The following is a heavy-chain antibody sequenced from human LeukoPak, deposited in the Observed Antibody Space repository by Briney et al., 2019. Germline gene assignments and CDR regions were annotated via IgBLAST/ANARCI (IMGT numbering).Heavy chain of an antibody. CDR3: ARYRGPGCFDA. V-gene: IGHV3-73*01. CDR2: IRSKANSYAT. Sequence: GGSLRLSCAASGFTFSGSAMHWVRQASGKGLEWVGRIRSKANSYATAYAASVKGRFTISRDNAKNSLYLQINSLRAEDTAVYYCARYRGPGCFDAWGQGTLVTVSS. J-gene: IGHJ5*02. D-gene: IGHD2-21*01. CDR1: GFTFSGSA.